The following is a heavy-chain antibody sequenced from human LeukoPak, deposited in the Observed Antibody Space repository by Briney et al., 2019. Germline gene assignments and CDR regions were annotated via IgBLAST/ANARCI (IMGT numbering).Heavy chain of an antibody. V-gene: IGHV4-39*07. Sequence: PSETLSLTCTVSGGSISSSSYYWGWIRQPPGKGLEWIGSIYYSGSTYYNPSLKSRVTISVDTSKNQFSLKLSSVTAADTAVYYCARAVGATTYWGFDYWGRGTLVTVSS. J-gene: IGHJ4*02. D-gene: IGHD1-26*01. CDR1: GGSISSSSYY. CDR2: IYYSGST. CDR3: ARAVGATTYWGFDY.